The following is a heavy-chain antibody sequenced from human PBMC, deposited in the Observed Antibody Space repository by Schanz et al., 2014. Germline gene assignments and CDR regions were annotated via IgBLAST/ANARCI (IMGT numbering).Heavy chain of an antibody. D-gene: IGHD3-10*01. Sequence: EVQLVESGGGLIQPGGSLRLSCAASGFSVGNKYMNWVRQAPGKGLEWVSYVSRSTPDIYYADSVKGRFTISRDNSKNTLYLQMNSLRPEDTAVYYCAKYRGYYRVSGSYRELEYWGQGTLVTVSS. CDR3: AKYRGYYRVSGSYRELEY. CDR2: VSRSTPDI. J-gene: IGHJ4*02. V-gene: IGHV3-48*01. CDR1: GFSVGNKY.